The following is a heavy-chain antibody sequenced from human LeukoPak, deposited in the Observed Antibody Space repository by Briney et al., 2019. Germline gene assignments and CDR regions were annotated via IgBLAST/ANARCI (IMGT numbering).Heavy chain of an antibody. D-gene: IGHD6-19*01. V-gene: IGHV4-34*01. Sequence: PSETLSLTCAVYGGSFSGYYXXXXXXXXXXXXXXIGEINHSGSTNYNPSLKSRVIISVDTSKNQFSLKLSSVTAADTAVYYCARGIAVAGQGFDYWGQGTLVTVSS. CDR3: ARGIAVAGQGFDY. CDR2: INHSGST. CDR1: GGSFSGYY. J-gene: IGHJ4*02.